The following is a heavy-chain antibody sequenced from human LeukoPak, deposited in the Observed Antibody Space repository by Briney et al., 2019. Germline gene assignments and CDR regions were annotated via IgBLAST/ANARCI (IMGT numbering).Heavy chain of an antibody. CDR1: GVSINTCCYY. D-gene: IGHD5-18*01. V-gene: IGHV4-61*01. CDR3: AGGRSYGFDFDS. J-gene: IGHJ4*02. CDR2: KYYSGST. Sequence: TPSETLSLTCDVSGVSINTCCYYWTWIRQPPGKGLEWIGYKYYSGSTRYNSSLRSRLTISLDSSKNQFSLRLTSVTAADTAVYYCAGGRSYGFDFDSWGPGTLVIVSS.